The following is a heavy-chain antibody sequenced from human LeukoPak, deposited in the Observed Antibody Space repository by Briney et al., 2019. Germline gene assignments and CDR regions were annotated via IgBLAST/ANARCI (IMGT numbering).Heavy chain of an antibody. CDR1: GFTFSNYD. V-gene: IGHV3-64D*06. CDR2: ISSEGKTT. D-gene: IGHD6-13*01. CDR3: VKDRWVDH. J-gene: IGHJ4*02. Sequence: GRSLRLSCEASGFTFSNYDMIWVRQAPGEGLEYVSSISSEGKTTYYADSVKGRFTISRDNSKNTLYLQMSSLRPEDTAVYYCVKDRWVDHWGQGTLVTVSS.